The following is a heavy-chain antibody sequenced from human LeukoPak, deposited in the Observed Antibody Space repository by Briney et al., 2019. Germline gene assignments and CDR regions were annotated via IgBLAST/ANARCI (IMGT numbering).Heavy chain of an antibody. D-gene: IGHD5-18*01. Sequence: SETLSLTCAVYGGSFSGYYWSWIRQPPGKGLEWIGEINHSGSTNYNPSLKSRVTISVDTSKNQFSLKLSSVTAADTAVYYCARGPNGYGYNYYYYGMDVWGKGPRSPSPQ. J-gene: IGHJ6*01. CDR3: ARGPNGYGYNYYYYGMDV. CDR1: GGSFSGYY. CDR2: INHSGST. V-gene: IGHV4-34*01.